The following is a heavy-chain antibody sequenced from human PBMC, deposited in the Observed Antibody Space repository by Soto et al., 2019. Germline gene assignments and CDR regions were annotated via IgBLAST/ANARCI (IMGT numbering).Heavy chain of an antibody. CDR2: ISWHDGN. CDR1: GFSLSTTGVG. Sequence: QITLKESGPALVKPTQTLTLTCTFSGFSLSTTGVGVGWIRQPPGKALEWLALISWHDGNRYSPSLKSRLTITNDTSKNEVVLTVTKMDPVDTATYYCAHRQGSIVVNGDNWFDPWGQGTLVTVSS. CDR3: AHRQGSIVVNGDNWFDP. J-gene: IGHJ5*02. V-gene: IGHV2-5*01. D-gene: IGHD1-26*01.